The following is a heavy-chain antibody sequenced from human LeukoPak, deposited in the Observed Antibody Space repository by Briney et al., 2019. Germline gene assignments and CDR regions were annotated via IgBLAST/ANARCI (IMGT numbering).Heavy chain of an antibody. Sequence: TPETLSLTCAVYGGSFSGYYWSWIRQPPGKGLEWIGEINHSGSTNYNPSLKSRVTISVDTSKNQFSLKLSSVTAADTAVYYCARVGAAAGSSDYWGQGTLVTVSS. CDR1: GGSFSGYY. J-gene: IGHJ4*02. CDR2: INHSGST. V-gene: IGHV4-34*01. D-gene: IGHD6-13*01. CDR3: ARVGAAAGSSDY.